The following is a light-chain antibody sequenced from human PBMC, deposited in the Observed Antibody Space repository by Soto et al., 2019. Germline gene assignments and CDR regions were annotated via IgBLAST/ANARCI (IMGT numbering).Light chain of an antibody. V-gene: IGKV1-5*03. CDR3: QHYNSYPWT. J-gene: IGKJ1*01. CDR1: QSISAW. Sequence: DIQVTQSPSTLSASVGDRVTITCRASQSISAWLAWYQQKPGKAPKLLIYEASNLENGVPSRFSGSGSGTEFTLTIRRLQPDDFATYYCQHYNSYPWTFGQGTKVEI. CDR2: EAS.